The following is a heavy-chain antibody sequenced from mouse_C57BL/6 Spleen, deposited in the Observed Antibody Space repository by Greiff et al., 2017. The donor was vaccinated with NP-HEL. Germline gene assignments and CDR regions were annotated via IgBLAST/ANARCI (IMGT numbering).Heavy chain of an antibody. CDR3: ARGKDYSKGMDY. V-gene: IGHV2-2*01. CDR2: IWSGGST. Sequence: QVQLKQSGPGLVQPSQSLSITCTVSGFSLTSYGVHWVRQSPGKGLEWLGVIWSGGSTDYYAAFISRLSISKDNSTSHVFFKMNSLQADDTAIYYCARGKDYSKGMDYWGQGTSVTVSS. J-gene: IGHJ4*01. D-gene: IGHD2-5*01. CDR1: GFSLTSYG.